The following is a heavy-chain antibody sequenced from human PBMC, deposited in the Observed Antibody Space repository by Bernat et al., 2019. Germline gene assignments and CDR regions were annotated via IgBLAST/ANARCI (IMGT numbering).Heavy chain of an antibody. D-gene: IGHD1-26*01. Sequence: QVQLVESGGDVVQPGRSLGLSCAASGLTLRTYAMHWVRQAPGKGLEWVAVISYDGSNKYYADSVKGRFTISRDNSKNTLYLQMNSLRAEDTAVYYCAKGPWERPEYWGQGTLVTVSS. J-gene: IGHJ4*02. CDR1: GLTLRTYA. V-gene: IGHV3-30-3*01. CDR3: AKGPWERPEY. CDR2: ISYDGSNK.